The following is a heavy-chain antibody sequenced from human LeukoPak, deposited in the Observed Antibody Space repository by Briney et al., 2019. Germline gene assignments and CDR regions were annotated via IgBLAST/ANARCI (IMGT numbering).Heavy chain of an antibody. D-gene: IGHD5-18*01. V-gene: IGHV4-34*01. CDR3: ARGLGVDTAMVTARRFDY. CDR1: GGSFSGYS. Sequence: PSETLSLTCAVYGGSFSGYSWSWVRQPPGKGLEWIGEINHSGSINYNPSLKSRVTISEDTSKRQFSLRLSSVTAADTAVYYCARGLGVDTAMVTARRFDYWGQGTLVTVSS. CDR2: INHSGSI. J-gene: IGHJ4*02.